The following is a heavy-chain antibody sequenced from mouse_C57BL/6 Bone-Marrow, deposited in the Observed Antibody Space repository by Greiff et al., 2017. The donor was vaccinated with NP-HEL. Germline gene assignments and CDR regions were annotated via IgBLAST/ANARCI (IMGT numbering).Heavy chain of an antibody. J-gene: IGHJ4*01. Sequence: VQLQQPGAELVRPGSSVKMSCKASGYTFTSYWMHWVKQRPIQGLEWIGNIDPSDSETHYNQKFKDKATLTVDTSSSTAYMQLSSLTSEDSAVYYCARDYGYYYAMGYWGQGTSVTVSS. CDR1: GYTFTSYW. D-gene: IGHD1-1*01. CDR2: IDPSDSET. CDR3: ARDYGYYYAMGY. V-gene: IGHV1-52*01.